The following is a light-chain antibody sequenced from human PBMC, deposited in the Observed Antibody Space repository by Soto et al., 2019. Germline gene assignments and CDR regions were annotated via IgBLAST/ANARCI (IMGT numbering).Light chain of an antibody. V-gene: IGKV3-11*01. CDR3: QQRSKWPPEVT. CDR1: RSVTSY. Sequence: IVLTQSPATLSLSPGERATLSYRASRSVTSYLSWYHHKPRQAPSLLSYEPSSRATGISARFSGSGSGTDFTLTISSLEPEDFAVYYCQQRSKWPPEVTFGQGTRLEIK. CDR2: EPS. J-gene: IGKJ5*01.